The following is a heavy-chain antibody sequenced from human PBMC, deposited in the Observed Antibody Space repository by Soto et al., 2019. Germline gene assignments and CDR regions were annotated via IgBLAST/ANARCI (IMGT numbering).Heavy chain of an antibody. CDR1: GYSFTDYH. CDR2: INPKSGGT. CDR3: ARGDSTDCSNGVCSFFYNHDMDV. D-gene: IGHD2-8*01. J-gene: IGHJ6*02. Sequence: ASVKVSCKASGYSFTDYHIHWVRQAPGQGLEWLGRINPKSGGTSTAQKFQGWVTMTTETSISTASMELTRLTSDDTAIYSCARGDSTDCSNGVCSFFYNHDMDVWGQGTTVTVSS. V-gene: IGHV1-2*04.